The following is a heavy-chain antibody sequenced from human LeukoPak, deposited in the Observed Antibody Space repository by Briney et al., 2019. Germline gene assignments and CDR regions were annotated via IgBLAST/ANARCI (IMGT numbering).Heavy chain of an antibody. V-gene: IGHV1-2*06. Sequence: ASVKVSCKASGGTFSSYAISWVRQAPGQGLEWMGRINPNSGDTNYAQKFQGRVTMTRDTSISTAYMELSRLRSDDTAVYYCARDPLGETMVRGVTYYYYGMDVWGQGTTVTVSS. J-gene: IGHJ6*02. CDR1: GGTFSSYA. CDR2: INPNSGDT. D-gene: IGHD3-10*01. CDR3: ARDPLGETMVRGVTYYYYGMDV.